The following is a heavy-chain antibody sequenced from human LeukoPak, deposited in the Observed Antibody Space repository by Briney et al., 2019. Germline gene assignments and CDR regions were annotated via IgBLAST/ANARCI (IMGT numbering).Heavy chain of an antibody. CDR3: ARKGLTKPLSVAVDFDS. D-gene: IGHD6-19*01. CDR1: GGSFSGYY. J-gene: IGHJ4*02. CDR2: IDHSGRT. Sequence: PSETLSLTCAVYGGSFSGYYWSWIRQPPGKGLEWIAEIDHSGRTNFNRSLKSRITISVDTSKKHFSLKLSSVTAADTAVHYCARKGLTKPLSVAVDFDSWGQGTLVTVSS. V-gene: IGHV4-34*01.